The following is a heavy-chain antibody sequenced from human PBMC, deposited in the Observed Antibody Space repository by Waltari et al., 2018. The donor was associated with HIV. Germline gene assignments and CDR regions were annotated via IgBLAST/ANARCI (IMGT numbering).Heavy chain of an antibody. V-gene: IGHV3-9*01. Sequence: EVQLVESGGDLVQPGRSLRLSCAASGFPFDDYAMHWVRQAPGKGLECVSGINWNSDNIGYADSVKGRFTISRDHAKNSLYLQMNSLRPEDTALYYCAKAYDSSGFQYYFDYWGQEPWSPSPQ. CDR2: INWNSDNI. J-gene: IGHJ4*01. CDR1: GFPFDDYA. D-gene: IGHD3-22*01. CDR3: AKAYDSSGFQYYFDY.